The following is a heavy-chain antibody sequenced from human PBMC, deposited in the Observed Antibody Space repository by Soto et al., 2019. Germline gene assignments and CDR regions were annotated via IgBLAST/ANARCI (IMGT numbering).Heavy chain of an antibody. J-gene: IGHJ6*02. Sequence: GGSLRLSXAASGFTFSSYWMSWVRQAPGKGLEWVANIKQDGSERYYVDSVKGRFTISRDNAKNSLYLQMNSLRAEDTAVYYCARVPRLHYYYGMDVWGQGTTVTV. D-gene: IGHD5-12*01. V-gene: IGHV3-7*03. CDR2: IKQDGSER. CDR1: GFTFSSYW. CDR3: ARVPRLHYYYGMDV.